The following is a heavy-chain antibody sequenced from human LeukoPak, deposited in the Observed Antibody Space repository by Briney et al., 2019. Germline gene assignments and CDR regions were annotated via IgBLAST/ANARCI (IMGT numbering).Heavy chain of an antibody. Sequence: GGSLRLSCAASGFIFSDYAMHWVRQAPGKGLEYVSAISTVGTGTYYAASVRGRFTISRDNSKNTPYLQMGSLRVEDMAVYYCATYSDSCYKYWGQGTLVTVSA. CDR1: GFIFSDYA. V-gene: IGHV3-64*02. D-gene: IGHD2-15*01. J-gene: IGHJ4*02. CDR2: ISTVGTGT. CDR3: ATYSDSCYKY.